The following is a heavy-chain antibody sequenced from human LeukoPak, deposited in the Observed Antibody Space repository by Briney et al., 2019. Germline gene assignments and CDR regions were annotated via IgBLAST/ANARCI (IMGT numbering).Heavy chain of an antibody. CDR2: IWYDGSNK. D-gene: IGHD3-9*01. CDR3: ARDGGNYDILIGYYDY. V-gene: IGHV3-33*01. CDR1: GFTFNSYG. J-gene: IGHJ4*02. Sequence: GGSLRLSCAASGFTFNSYGMHWVRQAPGKGLEWVAVIWYDGSNKNYADSVKGRFTISRDNSKNTLYLQMNSLRAEDTAVYYCARDGGNYDILIGYYDYWGQGTLVTVSS.